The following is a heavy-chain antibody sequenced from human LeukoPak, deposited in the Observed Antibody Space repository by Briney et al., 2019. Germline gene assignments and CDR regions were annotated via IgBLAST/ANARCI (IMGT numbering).Heavy chain of an antibody. CDR2: ISGSGGST. D-gene: IGHD3-22*01. Sequence: GGSLRLSCAVSGISLSNYGMSWVRQAPGKGLEWVAGISGSGGSTNYADSVKGRFTISRDNPKNTLYLQLNRLRAEDTAVYFCAKRGVVIRVILVGFHKEAYYFDSWGQGALVTVSS. V-gene: IGHV3-23*01. J-gene: IGHJ4*02. CDR1: GISLSNYG. CDR3: AKRGVVIRVILVGFHKEAYYFDS.